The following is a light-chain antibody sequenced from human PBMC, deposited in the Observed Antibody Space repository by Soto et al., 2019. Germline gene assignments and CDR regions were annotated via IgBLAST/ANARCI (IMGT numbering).Light chain of an antibody. V-gene: IGKV4-1*01. CDR1: QSGLYRANTRNY. CDR2: WAS. CDR3: REYCISPLT. Sequence: DIVMTQSPDSLALSLGERATINCKYSQSGLYRANTRNYLGWYQQKPGQPPKLLINWASTRECGVPDRFSGSESGTDFTLAITSRQSEDVACDYCREYCISPLTFGGGTKGESK. J-gene: IGKJ4*01.